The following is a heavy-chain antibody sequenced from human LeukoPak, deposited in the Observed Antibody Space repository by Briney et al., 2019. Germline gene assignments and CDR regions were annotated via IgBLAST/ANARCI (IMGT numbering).Heavy chain of an antibody. Sequence: SETLSLTCTVSGGSISSYYWSWIRQPAGKGLEWIGRIYTSGSTYYNPSLKSRVTISVDRSKNQFSLKLSSVTAADTAVYYCARYGLLGLSEINGFDIWGQGTMVTVSA. D-gene: IGHD2-2*01. CDR2: IYTSGST. J-gene: IGHJ3*02. CDR1: GGSISSYY. CDR3: ARYGLLGLSEINGFDI. V-gene: IGHV4-4*07.